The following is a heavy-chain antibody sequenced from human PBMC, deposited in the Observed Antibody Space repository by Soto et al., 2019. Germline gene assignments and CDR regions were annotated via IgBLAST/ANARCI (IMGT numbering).Heavy chain of an antibody. D-gene: IGHD2-15*01. J-gene: IGHJ6*02. V-gene: IGHV1-46*01. CDR3: ARDLDIVVVVAATDYHHYRMAV. Sequence: ASVKVSCKASGYTFTSYYMHWVRQAPGQGLEWMGIINPSGGSTSYAQKFQGRVTMTRDTSTSTVYMELSSLRSEDTAVYYCARDLDIVVVVAATDYHHYRMAVWGQGTTVTVSS. CDR1: GYTFTSYY. CDR2: INPSGGST.